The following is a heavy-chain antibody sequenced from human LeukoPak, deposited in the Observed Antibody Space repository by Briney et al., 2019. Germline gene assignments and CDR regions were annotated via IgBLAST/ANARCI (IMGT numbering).Heavy chain of an antibody. CDR1: GFTFRSYA. V-gene: IGHV3-48*03. J-gene: IGHJ4*02. CDR2: ISSSGSTI. Sequence: GGSLRLSCAASGFTFRSYAMNWVRQAPGKGLEWVSYISSSGSTIYYADSVKGRFTISRDNAKNSLYLQMNSLRAEDTAVYYCARVYYGSGTFDYWGQGTLVTVSS. D-gene: IGHD3-10*01. CDR3: ARVYYGSGTFDY.